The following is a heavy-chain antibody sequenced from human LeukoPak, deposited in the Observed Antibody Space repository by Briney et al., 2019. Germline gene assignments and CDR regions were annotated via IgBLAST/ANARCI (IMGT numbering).Heavy chain of an antibody. D-gene: IGHD1-26*01. Sequence: GASVKVSCKASGYTFTDYYMHWVRQAPGQGLEWMGWINPNSGGTQYAQKFQGRVTMTRDTSISTAYMDLSRLKSDGTAVYYCARGRRIVGPTTPLFDYWGQGTLVTVSS. CDR3: ARGRRIVGPTTPLFDY. CDR2: INPNSGGT. CDR1: GYTFTDYY. J-gene: IGHJ4*02. V-gene: IGHV1-2*02.